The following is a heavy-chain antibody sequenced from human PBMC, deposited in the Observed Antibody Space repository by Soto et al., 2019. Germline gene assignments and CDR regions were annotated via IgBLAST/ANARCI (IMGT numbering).Heavy chain of an antibody. Sequence: RLSCAASGFTFSNAWMSWVRQAPGKGLEWVGRIKSKTDGGTTDYAAPVKGRFTISRDDSKNTLYLQMNSLKTEDTAVYYCTTDSGGYSPYYYGMDVWGQGTTVTVYS. V-gene: IGHV3-15*01. CDR3: TTDSGGYSPYYYGMDV. CDR2: IKSKTDGGTT. D-gene: IGHD1-26*01. CDR1: GFTFSNAW. J-gene: IGHJ6*02.